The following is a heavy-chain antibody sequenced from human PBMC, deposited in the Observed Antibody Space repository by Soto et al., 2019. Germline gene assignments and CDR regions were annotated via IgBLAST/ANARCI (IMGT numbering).Heavy chain of an antibody. J-gene: IGHJ6*02. CDR2: MNAKSGDT. V-gene: IGHV1-8*01. D-gene: IGHD3-16*01. Sequence: QAHLEQSGAEMKRPGASVKVSCKASGYTFSDFDIDWLRQASGQGPEWMGWMNAKSGDTFFAQRFQGKFNMTWDTSLSTAYMEVGSLTSDDTAIYYCARGNPFNYAGFDVWGQGTTVAVSS. CDR1: GYTFSDFD. CDR3: ARGNPFNYAGFDV.